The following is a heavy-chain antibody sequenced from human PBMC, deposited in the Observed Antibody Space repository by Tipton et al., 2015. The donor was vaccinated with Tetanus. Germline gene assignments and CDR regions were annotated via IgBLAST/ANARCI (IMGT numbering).Heavy chain of an antibody. Sequence: TLSLTCAVYGGSFSAYYWSWIRQSPGKGLEWIGEINHSGSTTYSPSFKSRVTISVDTPKNQFSLRLESVTAADTAVYYCATDRRGPGEVRGLDNWGQGTLVTVSS. V-gene: IGHV4-34*01. CDR3: ATDRRGPGEVRGLDN. D-gene: IGHD3-10*01. CDR2: INHSGST. CDR1: GGSFSAYY. J-gene: IGHJ4*02.